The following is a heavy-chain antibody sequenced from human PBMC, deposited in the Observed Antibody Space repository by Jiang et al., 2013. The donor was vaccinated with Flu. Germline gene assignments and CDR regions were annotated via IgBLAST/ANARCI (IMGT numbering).Heavy chain of an antibody. CDR3: ARHSGGGSSWYDY. V-gene: IGHV4-59*08. D-gene: IGHD6-13*01. Sequence: EWIGYIYYMGAPTXTPPSKSRVTISVDTSKNQFSLKLSSVTAADTAVYYCARHSGGGSSWYDYWGQGTLVTVSS. CDR2: IYYMGAP. J-gene: IGHJ4*02.